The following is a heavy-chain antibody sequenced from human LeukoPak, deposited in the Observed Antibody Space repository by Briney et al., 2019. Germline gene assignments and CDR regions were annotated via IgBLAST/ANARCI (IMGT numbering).Heavy chain of an antibody. CDR1: RFIFSNYW. CDR2: IKQDVSEK. Sequence: GGSLRLSCAAYRFIFSNYWMSWVSQAPGKGLEWVANIKQDVSEKYYVDSVKGRFTISRDNSKNSLYLQMNSLTAEDTAVYYCVRDKMWGQGTLVTVSS. CDR3: VRDKM. J-gene: IGHJ4*02. V-gene: IGHV3-7*01. D-gene: IGHD5-24*01.